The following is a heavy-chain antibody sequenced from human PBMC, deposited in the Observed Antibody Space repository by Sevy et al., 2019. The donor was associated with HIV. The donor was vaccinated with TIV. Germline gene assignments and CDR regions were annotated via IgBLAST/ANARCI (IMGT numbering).Heavy chain of an antibody. CDR2: MYHRGTT. CDR3: AAAAGTDILGYYFGS. J-gene: IGHJ4*02. Sequence: LSLTCTVSGDSIISSHWWSWFRQTPGKGLEWIGDMYHRGTTNYSPSLKNRVIISVDTSKNQFSLKLTSVTAADTAVYYCAAAAGTDILGYYFGSWGQGTPVTVSS. V-gene: IGHV4-4*02. D-gene: IGHD2-21*01. CDR1: GDSIISSHW.